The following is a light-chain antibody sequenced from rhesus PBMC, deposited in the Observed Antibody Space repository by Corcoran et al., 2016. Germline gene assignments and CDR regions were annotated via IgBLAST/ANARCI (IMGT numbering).Light chain of an antibody. Sequence: QVILTQSPATLSLSPGERATLSCRASQGVSSYLAWYQQKPGQAPRLLIDGASSRATGIPDRFTGSGSGTEFTLTISSLEPEDFTVYYCQKYSSSPWTFGQGTKVEIK. CDR3: QKYSSSPWT. J-gene: IGKJ1*01. CDR1: QGVSSY. V-gene: IGKV3-53*01. CDR2: GAS.